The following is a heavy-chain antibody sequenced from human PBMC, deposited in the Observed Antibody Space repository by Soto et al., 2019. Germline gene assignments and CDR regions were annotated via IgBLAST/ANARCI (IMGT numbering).Heavy chain of an antibody. V-gene: IGHV3-74*01. D-gene: IGHD4-17*01. J-gene: IGHJ4*02. Sequence: VQLVESGGGLVQPGGSLRLSCAAYGFTFSSYWMHWVRQAPGKGLVWVSRINSDGSSTSYADSVKGRFTISRDNAKNTLYLQMNSLRAEDTAVYYCVRDAATTDLDYWGQGTLVTVSS. CDR2: INSDGSST. CDR3: VRDAATTDLDY. CDR1: GFTFSSYW.